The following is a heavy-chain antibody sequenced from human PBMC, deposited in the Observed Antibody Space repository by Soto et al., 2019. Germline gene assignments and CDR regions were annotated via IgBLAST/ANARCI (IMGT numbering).Heavy chain of an antibody. Sequence: SQTLSLTCAISGDSVSSNSAAWNWIRQSPSRGLEWLGRTYYRSKWYNDYAVSVKSRITINPDTSKNQFSLQLNSVTPEDTAVYYCASGGTYDYVWGSYRGFDYWGQGTLVTVSS. J-gene: IGHJ4*02. D-gene: IGHD3-16*01. CDR2: TYYRSKWYN. CDR1: GDSVSSNSAA. CDR3: ASGGTYDYVWGSYRGFDY. V-gene: IGHV6-1*01.